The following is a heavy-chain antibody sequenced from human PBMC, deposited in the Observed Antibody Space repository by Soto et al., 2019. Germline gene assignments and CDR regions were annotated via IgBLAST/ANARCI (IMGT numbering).Heavy chain of an antibody. CDR1: GGALSGYY. CDR2: INHSGST. J-gene: IGHJ4*02. CDR3: ARDKITGLFDY. Sequence: SETLSLNFAVYGGALSGYYLTSFCQPPGTGLEWIGEINHSGSTNYNPSLKSRVTISVDTSKNQFSLKLTSVTAADTAVYYCARDKITGLFDYWGQGTLVTVSS. D-gene: IGHD2-8*02. V-gene: IGHV4-34*01.